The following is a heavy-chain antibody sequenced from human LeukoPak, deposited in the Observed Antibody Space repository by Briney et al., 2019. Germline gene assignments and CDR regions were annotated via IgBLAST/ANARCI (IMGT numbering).Heavy chain of an antibody. J-gene: IGHJ5*02. Sequence: SESLSLTCTVSGGSISSGSYYWSWIRQPAGKGLEWIGRIYTSGSTNYNPSLKSRVTISVDTSKNQFSLKLSSVTAADTAVYYCARGVYDFWSGYYLVWFDPWGQGTLVTVSS. CDR1: GGSISSGSYY. CDR2: IYTSGST. D-gene: IGHD3-3*01. CDR3: ARGVYDFWSGYYLVWFDP. V-gene: IGHV4-61*02.